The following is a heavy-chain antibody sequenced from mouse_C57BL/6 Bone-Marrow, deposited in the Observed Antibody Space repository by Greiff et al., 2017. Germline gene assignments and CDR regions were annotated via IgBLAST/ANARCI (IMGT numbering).Heavy chain of an antibody. J-gene: IGHJ2*01. CDR3: ARRDFDY. V-gene: IGHV5-6*02. Sequence: EVKLVESGGDLVKPGGSLKLSCAASGFTFSSYGMSWVRQTPDKRLEWVATISSGGSYTYYPDSVKGRFTISRDNAKNTLYLQMSSLKSEVTAMYYCARRDFDYWGQGTTLTVSS. CDR1: GFTFSSYG. CDR2: ISSGGSYT.